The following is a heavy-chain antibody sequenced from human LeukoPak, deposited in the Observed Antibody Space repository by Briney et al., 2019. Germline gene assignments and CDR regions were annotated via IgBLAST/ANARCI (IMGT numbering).Heavy chain of an antibody. CDR2: IYHSGTT. Sequence: PSETLSLTCSVSGGSITSGGYYWSWVRQHPGKGLEWIGYIYHSGTTLYNPSLKSRVTMSVDTSKNQFSLRLNSVTAADTAVYYCARGEFGELYYFEYWGQGTLVTVSP. J-gene: IGHJ4*02. CDR1: GGSITSGGYY. D-gene: IGHD3-10*01. V-gene: IGHV4-31*03. CDR3: ARGEFGELYYFEY.